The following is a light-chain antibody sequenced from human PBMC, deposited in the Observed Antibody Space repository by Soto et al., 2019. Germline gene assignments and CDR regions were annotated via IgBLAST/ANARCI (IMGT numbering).Light chain of an antibody. V-gene: IGKV3-15*01. CDR2: GAS. CDR1: QSVSSN. J-gene: IGKJ1*01. CDR3: QQYNNWPRT. Sequence: EIVMTQSPATLSVSPGERATLSCRASQSVSSNLAWYQQKPGQAPRLLIYGASTRATGIPARFSGSGSGTDFPLTISSLQSEDVAVYYCQQYNNWPRTFGQGTKVELK.